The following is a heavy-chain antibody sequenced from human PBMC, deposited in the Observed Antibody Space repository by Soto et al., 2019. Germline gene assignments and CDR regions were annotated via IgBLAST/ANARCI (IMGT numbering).Heavy chain of an antibody. J-gene: IGHJ4*02. D-gene: IGHD2-2*01. CDR3: ARVRYRNVIHA. CDR2: IDPRNGGT. CDR1: GYTFSDYY. V-gene: IGHV1-2*02. Sequence: QEQLVQSESDVKKPGASVTVSCKASGYTFSDYYIHWMRQAPGQGLEWMGWIDPRNGGTKYAQKFQDRFSMTTDTSTSTASMELRRLRSDDTAVFFCARVRYRNVIHAWGQGTLVTVSS.